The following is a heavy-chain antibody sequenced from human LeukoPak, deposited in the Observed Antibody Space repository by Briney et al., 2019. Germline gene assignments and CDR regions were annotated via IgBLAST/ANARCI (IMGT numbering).Heavy chain of an antibody. D-gene: IGHD6-19*01. V-gene: IGHV3-23*01. CDR2: IRGAEGGT. Sequence: GGALRLSCAASVFTINTVTINWVPQAPGEGREGVSTIRGAEGGTYYADSVKGRLTISRDTFENTLYLQMNYLREEDTALYYCAKAFSSGWSPFDYWGQGALVTVSS. CDR3: AKAFSSGWSPFDY. CDR1: VFTINTVT. J-gene: IGHJ4*02.